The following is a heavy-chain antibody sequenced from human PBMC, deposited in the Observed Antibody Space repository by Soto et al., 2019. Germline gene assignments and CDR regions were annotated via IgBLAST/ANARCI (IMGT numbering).Heavy chain of an antibody. Sequence: QLQLHESGSGLVKPSQTLSLTCTVSGGSVSSGGFSWSWIRQPPGKGLEWIGYIYPSGSTYYNPSLKSRVTISLDRSKNQFSLKLTSVTAADSAVYYCARGGDYYFDSWGQGTLVTVSS. CDR3: ARGGDYYFDS. D-gene: IGHD2-21*01. CDR1: GGSVSSGGFS. CDR2: IYPSGST. J-gene: IGHJ4*02. V-gene: IGHV4-30-2*01.